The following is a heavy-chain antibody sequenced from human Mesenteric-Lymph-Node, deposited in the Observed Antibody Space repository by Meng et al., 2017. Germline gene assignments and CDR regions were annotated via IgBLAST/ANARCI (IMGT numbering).Heavy chain of an antibody. J-gene: IGHJ5*02. Sequence: ASVKVSCKTSGYTFTTYGITWVRQAPGQGLEWMGWISPYNGNTNYAQKLQGRVTMTTDTSTSTAYMELRSLRSDDTAVYYCARGRYCSSTSCYYDWFDPWGQGTLVTVSS. CDR1: GYTFTTYG. CDR2: ISPYNGNT. V-gene: IGHV1-18*01. CDR3: ARGRYCSSTSCYYDWFDP. D-gene: IGHD2-2*01.